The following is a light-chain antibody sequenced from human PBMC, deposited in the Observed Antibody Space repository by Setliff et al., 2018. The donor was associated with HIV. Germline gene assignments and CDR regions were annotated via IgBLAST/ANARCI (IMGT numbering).Light chain of an antibody. V-gene: IGLV2-14*03. J-gene: IGLJ1*01. CDR1: SSDVGDYNY. CDR3: SSYAITNTLP. Sequence: QSVLTQPRSVSGSPGQSVTISCTGTSSDVGDYNYVSWYQQHPGKAPKLMIYDVSERPSGVSNRFSGSKSGNTASLTISGLQTEDEADYYCSSYAITNTLPFGTGTKVTVL. CDR2: DVS.